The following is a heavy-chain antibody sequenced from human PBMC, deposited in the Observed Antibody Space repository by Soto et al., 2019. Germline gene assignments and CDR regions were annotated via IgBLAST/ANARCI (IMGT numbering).Heavy chain of an antibody. CDR2: ISGSGGIT. Sequence: GWSLRLSCAASGFTFSSYAMSWVRQAPGKGLEWVSSISGSGGITYYADSVKGRFTISRDNSKNTLYLQMNSLRAEDTAVYYCARLFGVVLNYWYGDLWGRGTLVTVSS. J-gene: IGHJ2*01. CDR3: ARLFGVVLNYWYGDL. V-gene: IGHV3-23*01. D-gene: IGHD3-3*01. CDR1: GFTFSSYA.